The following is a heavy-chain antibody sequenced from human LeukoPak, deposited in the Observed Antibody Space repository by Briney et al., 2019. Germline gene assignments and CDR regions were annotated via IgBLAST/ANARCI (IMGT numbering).Heavy chain of an antibody. CDR2: IIPILGIA. J-gene: IGHJ4*02. V-gene: IGHV1-69*02. Sequence: SVKVSCKASGGTFSSYTISWVRQAPGQGLEWMGRIIPILGIANYAQKFQGRVTITADKSTSTAYMELRSLSSDDTAVYFCARTHDYNNYPDYWGQGTLVAVSS. D-gene: IGHD5-24*01. CDR3: ARTHDYNNYPDY. CDR1: GGTFSSYT.